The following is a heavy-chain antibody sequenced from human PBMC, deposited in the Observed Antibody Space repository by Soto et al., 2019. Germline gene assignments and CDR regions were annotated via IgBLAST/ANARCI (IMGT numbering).Heavy chain of an antibody. D-gene: IGHD5-12*01. J-gene: IGHJ4*02. Sequence: PGGSLRLSCAASGFTFGTYPMHWVRQAPGKGLEYVSGIRGNGDPPFYADSVKGRFTISRDNSKNTLYLQMSSLSADDTAVYYCVKSRGGNNFDFFDWGQGALVTVSS. V-gene: IGHV3-64D*06. CDR1: GFTFGTYP. CDR2: IRGNGDPP. CDR3: VKSRGGNNFDFFD.